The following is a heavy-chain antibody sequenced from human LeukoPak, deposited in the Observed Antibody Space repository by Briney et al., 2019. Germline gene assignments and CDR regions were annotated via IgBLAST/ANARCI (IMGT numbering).Heavy chain of an antibody. CDR2: IYYSGST. CDR3: ARVVGCSGGSCYLRNYYMDV. Sequence: SETLSLTCTVSGGSISSYYWSWLRQPPGKGLEWIGYIYYSGSTNYNPSLKSRVTISVDTSKNQFSLKLSSVTAADTAVYYCARVVGCSGGSCYLRNYYMDVWGKGTTVTVSS. V-gene: IGHV4-59*01. CDR1: GGSISSYY. J-gene: IGHJ6*03. D-gene: IGHD2-15*01.